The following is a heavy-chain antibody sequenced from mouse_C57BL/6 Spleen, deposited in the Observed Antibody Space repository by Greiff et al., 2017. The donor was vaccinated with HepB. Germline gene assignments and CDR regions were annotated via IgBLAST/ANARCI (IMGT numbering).Heavy chain of an antibody. Sequence: QVQLQQPGAELVMPGASVKLSCKASGYTFTSYWMHWVKQRPGQGLEWIGEIDPSDSYTNYNQKFKGKSTLTVDKSSSTAYMQLSSLTSEDSAVYYCATGYLYYFDYWGQGTTLTVSS. CDR3: ATGYLYYFDY. J-gene: IGHJ2*01. D-gene: IGHD2-2*01. CDR2: IDPSDSYT. CDR1: GYTFTSYW. V-gene: IGHV1-69*01.